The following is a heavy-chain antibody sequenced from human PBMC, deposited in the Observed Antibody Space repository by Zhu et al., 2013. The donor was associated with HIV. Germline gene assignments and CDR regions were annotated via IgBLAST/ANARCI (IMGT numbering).Heavy chain of an antibody. CDR1: GYTFTGHY. CDR3: VRGGYRWAFDI. V-gene: IGHV1-8*03. D-gene: IGHD2-8*02. J-gene: IGHJ3*02. Sequence: QVLLMQSGAEVKKPGASVRVSCKASGYTFTGHYVHWLRQATGQGPEWIGWMNPNSGNRDYAQKFQGRVTITMTSSISTVYMELSSLRSDDTAVYYCVRGGYRWAFDIWGQGTVVIVSS. CDR2: MNPNSGNR.